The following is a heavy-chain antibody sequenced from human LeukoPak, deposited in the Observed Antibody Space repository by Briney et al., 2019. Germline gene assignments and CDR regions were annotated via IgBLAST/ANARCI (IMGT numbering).Heavy chain of an antibody. V-gene: IGHV3-7*01. D-gene: IGHD3-10*01. CDR1: GFTFSSCW. CDR2: IKQDGSEK. J-gene: IGHJ4*02. Sequence: GGSLRLSCAASGFTFSSCWMSWVRQAPGKGLEWVANIKQDGSEKYYVDSVKGRFTISRDNAKNSLYLQMNSLRAEDTAVYYCARDAPLIYGSGSYCFDYWGQGTLVTVSS. CDR3: ARDAPLIYGSGSYCFDY.